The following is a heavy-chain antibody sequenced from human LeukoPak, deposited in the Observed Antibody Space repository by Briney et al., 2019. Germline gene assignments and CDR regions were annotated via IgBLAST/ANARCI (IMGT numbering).Heavy chain of an antibody. J-gene: IGHJ4*02. CDR1: GGSISSYY. D-gene: IGHD1-26*01. V-gene: IGHV4-4*07. CDR2: IYTSGST. Sequence: SETLSLTCTVSGGSISSYYWSWIRQPAGKGLEWIGRIYTSGSTNYNPSLKSRVTISVDTSKNQFSLKLRSVTAADTAVYYCAKALQWELPDLDWGQGTLVTVSS. CDR3: AKALQWELPDLD.